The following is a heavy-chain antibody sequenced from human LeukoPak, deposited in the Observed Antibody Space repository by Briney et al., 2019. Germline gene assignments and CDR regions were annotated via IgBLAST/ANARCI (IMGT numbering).Heavy chain of an antibody. J-gene: IGHJ4*02. D-gene: IGHD1-26*01. CDR1: GFTFSSYS. Sequence: PGGSLRLSCAASGFTFSSYSMNWVRQAPGKGLEWVSSISSSSSHIYYADSVKGRFTISRDNAKNSLYLQMNSLRAEDTAVYYCARNSGSPTYYFDYWGQGTLVTVSS. CDR3: ARNSGSPTYYFDY. CDR2: ISSSSSHI. V-gene: IGHV3-21*01.